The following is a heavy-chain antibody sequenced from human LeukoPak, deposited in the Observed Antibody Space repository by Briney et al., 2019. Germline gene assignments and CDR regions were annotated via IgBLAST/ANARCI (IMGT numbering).Heavy chain of an antibody. Sequence: ASVKVSCKASGYTFTNNYIHWVRQAPGQGLEWMGIIYPSDGSTRYAQKFQDRVTMTRDTSTSTAYMELRSLRSDDTAVYYCARDEVLAAAGYYGMDVWGQGTTVTVSS. CDR3: ARDEVLAAAGYYGMDV. CDR2: IYPSDGST. D-gene: IGHD6-13*01. J-gene: IGHJ6*02. V-gene: IGHV1-46*01. CDR1: GYTFTNNY.